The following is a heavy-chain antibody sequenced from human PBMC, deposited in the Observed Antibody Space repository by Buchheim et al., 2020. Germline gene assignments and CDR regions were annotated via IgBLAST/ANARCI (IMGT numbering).Heavy chain of an antibody. CDR1: GGTFSSYA. CDR3: ASSKRLVGADYYYYYMDV. D-gene: IGHD6-13*01. Sequence: QVQLVQSGAEVKKPGSSVKVSCKASGGTFSSYAISWVRQAPGQGLEWMGGIIPIFGTANYAQKFQGRVTITADKSTSKAYMELSSLRSEDTAVYYCASSKRLVGADYYYYYMDVWGKGTT. J-gene: IGHJ6*03. V-gene: IGHV1-69*06. CDR2: IIPIFGTA.